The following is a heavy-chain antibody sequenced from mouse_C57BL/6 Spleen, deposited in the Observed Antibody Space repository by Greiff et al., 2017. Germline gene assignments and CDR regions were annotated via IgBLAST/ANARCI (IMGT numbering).Heavy chain of an antibody. D-gene: IGHD1-1*01. J-gene: IGHJ3*01. Sequence: QVQLQQPGAELVKPGASVKLSCKASGYTFTSYWMHWVKQRPGQGREWIGMIHPNSGSNNYNEKFKSKATLTVDKASSTAYMQLSSLTSEDSAVYYWAREGYYGSSYGFAYWGQGTLVTVSA. CDR3: AREGYYGSSYGFAY. CDR1: GYTFTSYW. CDR2: IHPNSGSN. V-gene: IGHV1-64*01.